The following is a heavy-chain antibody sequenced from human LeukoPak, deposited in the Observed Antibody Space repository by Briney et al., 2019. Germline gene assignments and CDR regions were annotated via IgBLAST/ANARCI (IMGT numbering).Heavy chain of an antibody. CDR1: GFIFSSYA. Sequence: GGSLRLSCAASGFIFSSYAMSWVRQAPGKGLEWVSAISGSGGSTYYADSVKGRFTISRDNSKNTLYLQMNSLRAEDTAVYYCAGSLGYSSSWPIYYYYYYMDVWGKGTTVTVPS. CDR2: ISGSGGST. CDR3: AGSLGYSSSWPIYYYYYYMDV. J-gene: IGHJ6*03. D-gene: IGHD6-13*01. V-gene: IGHV3-23*01.